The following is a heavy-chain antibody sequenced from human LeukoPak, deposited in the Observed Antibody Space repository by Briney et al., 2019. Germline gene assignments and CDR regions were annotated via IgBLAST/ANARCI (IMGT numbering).Heavy chain of an antibody. Sequence: GASVKVSCKASGYTFTSDGISWVRQAPGQGLEWMGWISAYNGNTNYVQKRLGGVTMTTDTSTSTAYMELRSMRSDKTAVYYCARNSYYYDSSGYYSDAFDIWGQGTMVTVSS. CDR1: GYTFTSDG. CDR2: ISAYNGNT. CDR3: ARNSYYYDSSGYYSDAFDI. D-gene: IGHD3-22*01. J-gene: IGHJ3*02. V-gene: IGHV1-18*01.